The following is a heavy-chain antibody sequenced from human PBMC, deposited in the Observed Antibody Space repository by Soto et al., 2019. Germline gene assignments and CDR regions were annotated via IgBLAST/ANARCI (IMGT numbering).Heavy chain of an antibody. CDR3: ARHALLGYCSSTSCRQYNWFDP. D-gene: IGHD2-2*01. CDR2: IYYSGST. CDR1: GGSISSGDYY. J-gene: IGHJ5*02. V-gene: IGHV4-30-4*01. Sequence: SETLSLTCTVSGGSISSGDYYWSWIRQPPGKGLEWIGYIYYSGSTYYNPSLKSRVTISVDTSKNQFSLKLSSVTAADTAVYYCARHALLGYCSSTSCRQYNWFDPWGQGTLVTVSS.